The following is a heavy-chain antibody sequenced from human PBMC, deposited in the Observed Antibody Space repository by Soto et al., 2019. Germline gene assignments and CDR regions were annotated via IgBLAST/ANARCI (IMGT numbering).Heavy chain of an antibody. CDR1: GYTFTSYA. V-gene: IGHV1-3*01. CDR2: INAGNGNT. J-gene: IGHJ4*02. CDR3: ARSNIVLVLAATSFDY. Sequence: ASVKVSCKASGYTFTSYAMHWVRQAPGQGLEWMGWINAGNGNTKYSQKFQGRVTITRDTSASTAYMELSSLRSEDTAVYYCARSNIVLVLAATSFDYWGQGTLDTVSS. D-gene: IGHD2-15*01.